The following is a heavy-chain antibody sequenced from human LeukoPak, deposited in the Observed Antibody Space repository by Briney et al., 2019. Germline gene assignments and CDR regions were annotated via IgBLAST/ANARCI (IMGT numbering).Heavy chain of an antibody. CDR1: GCTFSSYA. CDR3: AREAYYYGMDV. CDR2: INPNSGGT. V-gene: IGHV1-2*02. Sequence: ASVKVSCKASGCTFSSYAISWVRQAPGQGREWMGWINPNSGGTNYAQKFQGRVTMTRDTSISTAYMELSRLRSEDTAVYYCAREAYYYGMDVWGQGTTVTVSS. J-gene: IGHJ6*02.